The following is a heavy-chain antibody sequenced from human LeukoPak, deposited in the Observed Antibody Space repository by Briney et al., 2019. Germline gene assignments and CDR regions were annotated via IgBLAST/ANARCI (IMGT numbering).Heavy chain of an antibody. CDR2: INWNGGST. V-gene: IGHV3-20*04. J-gene: IGHJ4*02. CDR1: GFTFSNYW. CDR3: ASGYYDSSGYPTIGFDY. D-gene: IGHD3-22*01. Sequence: GGSLRLSCAASGFTFSNYWMHWVRQAPGKGLEWVSGINWNGGSTGYADSVKGRFTISRDNAKNSLYLQMNSLRAEDTALYYCASGYYDSSGYPTIGFDYWGQGTLVTVSS.